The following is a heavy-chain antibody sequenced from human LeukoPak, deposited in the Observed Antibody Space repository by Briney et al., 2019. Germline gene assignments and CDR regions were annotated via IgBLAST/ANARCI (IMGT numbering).Heavy chain of an antibody. J-gene: IGHJ4*02. D-gene: IGHD3-10*01. Sequence: SETLSLTCTVSGYSISSGYYWSWIRQPPGKGLEWIGYIYYSGSTYYNPSLKSRVTISVDTSKNQFSLKLSSVTAADTAVYYCARDTGEGTNYWGQGTLVTVSS. V-gene: IGHV4-30-4*08. CDR3: ARDTGEGTNY. CDR1: GYSISSGYY. CDR2: IYYSGST.